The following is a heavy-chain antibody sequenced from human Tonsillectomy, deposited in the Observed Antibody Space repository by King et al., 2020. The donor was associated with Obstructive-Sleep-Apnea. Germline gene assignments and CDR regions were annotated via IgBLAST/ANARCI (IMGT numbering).Heavy chain of an antibody. CDR2: IYHSGST. D-gene: IGHD6-19*01. Sequence: QLQESGPGLVKPSGTLSLSCAVSGGSISSSNWWSWVRQSPRKGLGWVGEIYHSGSTNYDPSPKSRVPIPVDQSKNQFSLKLSSVTAADTAIYYCARGRVAVAGARNSGFDYWGQGTLVTVSS. CDR3: ARGRVAVAGARNSGFDY. V-gene: IGHV4-4*02. J-gene: IGHJ4*02. CDR1: GGSISSSNW.